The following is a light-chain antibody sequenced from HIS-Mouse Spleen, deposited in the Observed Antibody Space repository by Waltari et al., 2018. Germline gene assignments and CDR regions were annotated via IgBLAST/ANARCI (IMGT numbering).Light chain of an antibody. CDR3: QVWDSSSDHPVV. J-gene: IGLJ2*01. CDR1: NIGSKS. CDR2: DDS. Sequence: SYVLTQPPSVSVAPGQTARITCGGNNIGSKSLHSYQQKPAQAPVLVVYDDSDRPSGIPERFSGSNSGNTATLTISRVEAGDEADYYCQVWDSSSDHPVVFGGGTKLTVL. V-gene: IGLV3-21*02.